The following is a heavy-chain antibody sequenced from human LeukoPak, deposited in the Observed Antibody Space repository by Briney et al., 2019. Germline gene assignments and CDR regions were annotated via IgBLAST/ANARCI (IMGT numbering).Heavy chain of an antibody. J-gene: IGHJ5*02. D-gene: IGHD4-11*01. CDR1: GASISSRFW. CDR2: VHNSGYT. CDR3: ASETDYSHPNWFDP. V-gene: IGHV4-4*02. Sequence: SGTLSLTCAVSGASISSRFWWSWVRQPPGKGLEWIGQVHNSGYTKYNPSLKSRVTISVDKFKNHFSLKLNSVTAADTALYYCASETDYSHPNWFDPWGQGTLVTVSS.